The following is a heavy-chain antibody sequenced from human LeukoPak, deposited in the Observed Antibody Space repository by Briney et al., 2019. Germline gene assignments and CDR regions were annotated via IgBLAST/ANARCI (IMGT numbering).Heavy chain of an antibody. D-gene: IGHD6-13*01. V-gene: IGHV3-23*01. CDR3: AKDASLCSSSWYRFDY. J-gene: IGHJ4*02. Sequence: PGGSLRLSCAASGFTFSSYAMSWVRQAPGKGLEWVSAISGSGGSTYYADSVKGRFTISRDNSKNTLYLQMNSLRAEDTAVYYCAKDASLCSSSWYRFDYWGQGTLVTVSS. CDR2: ISGSGGST. CDR1: GFTFSSYA.